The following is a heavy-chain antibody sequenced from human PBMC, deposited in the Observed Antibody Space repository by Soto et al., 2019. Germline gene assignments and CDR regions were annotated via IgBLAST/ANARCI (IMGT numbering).Heavy chain of an antibody. CDR3: AKDGPWFWSGYYIAY. Sequence: EVQLLESGGGLVQPGGSLRLSCAASGFTFSSYAMSWVRQAPGKGLEWVSAISGSGGSTYYADSVKGRFTISRDNSKNTLDLQRNSLRAEETAVYYCAKDGPWFWSGYYIAYWGQGTLVTVSS. D-gene: IGHD3-3*01. CDR2: ISGSGGST. J-gene: IGHJ4*02. V-gene: IGHV3-23*01. CDR1: GFTFSSYA.